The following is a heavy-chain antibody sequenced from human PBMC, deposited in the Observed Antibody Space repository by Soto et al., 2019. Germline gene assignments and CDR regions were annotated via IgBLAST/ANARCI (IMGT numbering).Heavy chain of an antibody. D-gene: IGHD2-15*01. CDR2: MNPNSGNT. CDR1: GYTFTSYD. V-gene: IGHV1-8*01. J-gene: IGHJ1*01. Sequence: QVQLVQSRAEVKKPGASVKVSCKASGYTFTSYDINWVRQATGQGLEWMGWMNPNSGNTGYAQKFQGRVTMTRNTSISTAYMELSSLRSEDTAVYYCALPYCSGGSCYSDGYFQHGGQGTLVTVSS. CDR3: ALPYCSGGSCYSDGYFQH.